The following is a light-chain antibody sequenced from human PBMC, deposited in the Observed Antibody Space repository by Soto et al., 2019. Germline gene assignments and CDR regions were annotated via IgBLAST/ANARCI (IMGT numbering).Light chain of an antibody. J-gene: IGLJ1*01. CDR1: SSNIGAGYD. V-gene: IGLV1-40*01. CDR2: ANS. Sequence: QSVLTQPASVSGAPGQRVTISCTGSSSNIGAGYDVHWYQHLPGTAPKLLMYANSNRPSGVPDRFSGSKSGTSASLAITGLQAEDEADYYCQSYDSRLSAYVFGTGTKVTVL. CDR3: QSYDSRLSAYV.